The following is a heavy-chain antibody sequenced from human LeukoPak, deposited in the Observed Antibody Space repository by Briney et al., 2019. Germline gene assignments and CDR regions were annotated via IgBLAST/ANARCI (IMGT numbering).Heavy chain of an antibody. Sequence: SETLSLTCTVSGGSISSYYWSWIRQPPGKGLEWIGYIYYSGSTNYNPSLKSRVTISVDTSKNQFSLKLSSVTAADTAVYYCASQSRDGYNSDAFDIWGQGTMVTVSS. CDR3: ASQSRDGYNSDAFDI. CDR1: GGSISSYY. V-gene: IGHV4-59*08. CDR2: IYYSGST. J-gene: IGHJ3*02. D-gene: IGHD5-24*01.